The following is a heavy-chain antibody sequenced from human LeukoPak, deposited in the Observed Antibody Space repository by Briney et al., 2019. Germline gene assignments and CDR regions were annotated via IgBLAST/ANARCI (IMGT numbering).Heavy chain of an antibody. D-gene: IGHD2-2*01. Sequence: GPSLRLSCAASGFTFSSYDMHWVSQAAGKGLEWLSAIGTAGDTYYPGSVKGRFTTSRENAKNSLYLQMNSLRAGDTAVYYCAREGQLHGLDYWGQGTLVTVSS. V-gene: IGHV3-13*01. CDR2: IGTAGDT. J-gene: IGHJ4*02. CDR1: GFTFSSYD. CDR3: AREGQLHGLDY.